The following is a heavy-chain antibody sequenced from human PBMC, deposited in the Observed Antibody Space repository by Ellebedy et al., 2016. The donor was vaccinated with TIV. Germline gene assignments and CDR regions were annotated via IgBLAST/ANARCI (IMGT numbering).Heavy chain of an antibody. Sequence: GGSLRLSXAASGFTFSSYAMHWVRQAPGKGLEWVAVISYDGSNKYYADSVKGRFTISRDNSKNTLYLQMNSLRAEDTAVYYCARDVVPGELLGTFFDYWGQGTLVTVSS. CDR1: GFTFSSYA. J-gene: IGHJ4*02. V-gene: IGHV3-30-3*01. D-gene: IGHD1-26*01. CDR3: ARDVVPGELLGTFFDY. CDR2: ISYDGSNK.